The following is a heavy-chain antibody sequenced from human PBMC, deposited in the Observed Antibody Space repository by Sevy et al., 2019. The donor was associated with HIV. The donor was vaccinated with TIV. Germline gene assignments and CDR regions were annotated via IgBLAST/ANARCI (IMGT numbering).Heavy chain of an antibody. CDR3: ARDPRMYGDYLLAYFDY. CDR1: GFTPSTYG. Sequence: GGSLRLSCAASGFTPSTYGMHWVRQAPGKGLEWVAAIGYDGSNKYYADSVRGRFTISRDNSKNTLFLQMDSLRGEDTAVYYCARDPRMYGDYLLAYFDYWGQGTLVTVSS. CDR2: IGYDGSNK. V-gene: IGHV3-33*01. J-gene: IGHJ4*02. D-gene: IGHD2-8*01.